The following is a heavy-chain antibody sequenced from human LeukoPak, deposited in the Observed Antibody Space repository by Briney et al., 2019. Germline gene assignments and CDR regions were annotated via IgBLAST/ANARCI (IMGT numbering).Heavy chain of an antibody. CDR3: ARGLIVATMDY. Sequence: ASVNVSFKASGYTFTIYAMHWVRQAPGQRLEWMGWINAGNGNTKYSQKFQGRVTITRDTSASTAYMELSSLRSEDTAVYYCARGLIVATMDYWGQGTLVTVSS. D-gene: IGHD5-12*01. V-gene: IGHV1-3*01. CDR1: GYTFTIYA. J-gene: IGHJ4*02. CDR2: INAGNGNT.